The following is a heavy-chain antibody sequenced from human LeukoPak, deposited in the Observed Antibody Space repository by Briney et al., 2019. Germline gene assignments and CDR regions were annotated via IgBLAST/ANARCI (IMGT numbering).Heavy chain of an antibody. CDR3: TTLMPQYPES. D-gene: IGHD2-2*01. J-gene: IGHJ5*02. CDR1: RFTFSNAW. Sequence: TGGSLRLSCAASRFTFSNAWMSWVRQAPGKWLEWVGRIKSKTDGGTTDYAPTVKGRFTISRDYSKNTLYLQMIRLKTEDVAEYYCTTLMPQYPESWGQGTLVTVSS. CDR2: IKSKTDGGTT. V-gene: IGHV3-15*01.